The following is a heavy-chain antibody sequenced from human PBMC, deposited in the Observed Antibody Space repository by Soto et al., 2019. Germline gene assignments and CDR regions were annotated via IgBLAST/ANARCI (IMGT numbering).Heavy chain of an antibody. V-gene: IGHV3-23*01. D-gene: IGHD3-10*01. Sequence: PGGSLRLSCAASGFTFRNHAMTWARQAPGKELEWVSAISASGTGTYYAASVKGRFTIFRDNSRATVYLQMNNLRAEDTATYYCGKGLRPYGSGPFDFWGQGTLVTVSS. CDR1: GFTFRNHA. CDR3: GKGLRPYGSGPFDF. CDR2: ISASGTGT. J-gene: IGHJ4*01.